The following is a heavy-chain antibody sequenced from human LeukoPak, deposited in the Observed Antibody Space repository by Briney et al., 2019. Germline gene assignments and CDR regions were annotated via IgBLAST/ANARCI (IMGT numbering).Heavy chain of an antibody. Sequence: ASVKVSCKASGYTFTGYYMHWVRQAPGQGLEWMGWINPNSGGTNYAQKFQGRVTMTRDTSISTAYMELRWLTSDDTAFYYCARDTTGNVFHIWGQGTMVTVSS. CDR3: ARDTTGNVFHI. CDR2: INPNSGGT. J-gene: IGHJ3*02. V-gene: IGHV1-2*02. CDR1: GYTFTGYY. D-gene: IGHD1-14*01.